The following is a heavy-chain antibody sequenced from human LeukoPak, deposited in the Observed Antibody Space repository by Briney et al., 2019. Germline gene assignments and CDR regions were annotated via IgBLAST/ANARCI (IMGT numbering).Heavy chain of an antibody. J-gene: IGHJ4*02. CDR1: GFTFGDYA. CDR2: IISKAYGVAT. Sequence: GGSLRLSCTASGFTFGDYAMSWFRQAPGKGLEWVGFIISKAYGVATEYAASVKGRFTASRDDSKSIAYLHMNSLKTEDTAVYYCDRARLYLAAPIHDVPYYFDYWGQGTLVTVSS. D-gene: IGHD6-6*01. V-gene: IGHV3-49*03. CDR3: DRARLYLAAPIHDVPYYFDY.